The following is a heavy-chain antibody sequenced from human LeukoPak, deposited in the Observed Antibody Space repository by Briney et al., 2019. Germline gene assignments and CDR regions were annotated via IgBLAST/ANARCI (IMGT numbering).Heavy chain of an antibody. V-gene: IGHV4-61*02. D-gene: IGHD2-8*02. Sequence: PSETLSLTCSVSGDSVSYADYYWSWIRQPAGKGLEWIGRISTSGSTNYNPSLKSRVTISLDKSRNQFSLRLTSVTAADTAVYYCAKGSGPPWFDPWGQGTLVIVSS. CDR1: GDSVSYADYY. J-gene: IGHJ5*02. CDR3: AKGSGPPWFDP. CDR2: ISTSGST.